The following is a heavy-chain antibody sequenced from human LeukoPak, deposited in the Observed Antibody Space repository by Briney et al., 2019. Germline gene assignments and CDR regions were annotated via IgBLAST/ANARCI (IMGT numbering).Heavy chain of an antibody. V-gene: IGHV1-69*05. CDR1: GGTFSSYA. CDR2: IIPIFGTA. CDR3: VRGCSSTSCYPHWFDP. J-gene: IGHJ5*02. Sequence: ASVKVSCKASGGTFSSYAISWVRQAPGQGLEWMGGIIPIFGTANYAQKFQGRVTSTTDESTSTAYMELSSLRSEDTAVYYYVRGCSSTSCYPHWFDPWGQGTLVTVSS. D-gene: IGHD2-2*01.